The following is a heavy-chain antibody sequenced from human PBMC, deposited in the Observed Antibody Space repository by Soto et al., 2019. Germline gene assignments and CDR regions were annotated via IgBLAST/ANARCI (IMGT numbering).Heavy chain of an antibody. V-gene: IGHV1-3*01. J-gene: IGHJ4*02. CDR1: GYTFTSYA. D-gene: IGHD3-22*01. Sequence: ASVKVSCKASGYTFTSYAMHWVRQAPGQRLEWMGWINAGNGNTKYSQKFQGRVTITRDTSASTAYMELSSLRSEDTAVYYCARVPTYYYDSSGYYDYWGQGTLVTVSS. CDR2: INAGNGNT. CDR3: ARVPTYYYDSSGYYDY.